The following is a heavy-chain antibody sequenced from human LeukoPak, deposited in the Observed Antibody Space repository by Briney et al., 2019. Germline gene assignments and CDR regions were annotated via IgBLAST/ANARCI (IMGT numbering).Heavy chain of an antibody. CDR3: TRGPRGYPYYIDY. CDR2: IYSGGST. V-gene: IGHV3-53*01. D-gene: IGHD5-18*01. CDR1: GFTVSSNY. Sequence: PGGSLRLSCAASGFTVSSNYMSWVRQAPGKGLEWVSLIYSGGSTYYTDSVKGRFTISRDNSKNTLYLQMNSLRAEDTAVYYCTRGPRGYPYYIDYWGQGTLVTVSS. J-gene: IGHJ4*02.